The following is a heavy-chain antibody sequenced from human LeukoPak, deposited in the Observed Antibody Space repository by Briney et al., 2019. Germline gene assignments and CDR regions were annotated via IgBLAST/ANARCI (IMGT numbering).Heavy chain of an antibody. CDR3: AREGTPGTFDY. CDR1: GFNFGTFG. V-gene: IGHV3-64*01. D-gene: IGHD6-13*01. Sequence: GGSLRLSCTASGFNFGTFGMHWVRQAPGKGLESVSAISGNGGSTYYANSVKGRFTISRDNSKNTLYLQMGSLTAEDMAFYYCAREGTPGTFDYWGQGTLVTVS. CDR2: ISGNGGST. J-gene: IGHJ4*02.